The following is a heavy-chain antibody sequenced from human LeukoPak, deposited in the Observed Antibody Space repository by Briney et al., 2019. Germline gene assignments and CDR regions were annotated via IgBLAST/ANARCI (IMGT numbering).Heavy chain of an antibody. CDR1: GGSISSSSYY. CDR3: ARLVGSSWYHEVLLGRDY. D-gene: IGHD6-13*01. J-gene: IGHJ4*02. Sequence: SETLSLTCTVSGGSISSSSYYWGWIRQPPGKGLEWIGYIYYRGSTYYNPSLKSRVTISVDTSKNQFSLKLSSVTAADTAVYYCARLVGSSWYHEVLLGRDYWGQGTLVTVSS. V-gene: IGHV4-39*01. CDR2: IYYRGST.